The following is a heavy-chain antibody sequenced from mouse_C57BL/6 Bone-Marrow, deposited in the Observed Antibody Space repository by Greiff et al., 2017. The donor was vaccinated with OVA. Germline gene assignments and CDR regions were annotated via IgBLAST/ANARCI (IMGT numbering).Heavy chain of an antibody. D-gene: IGHD2-4*01. CDR3: ARADDYLDY. V-gene: IGHV1-64*01. J-gene: IGHJ2*01. CDR1: GYTFTSYW. CDR2: IHPNSGST. Sequence: QVQLKQPGAELVKPGASVKLSCKASGYTFTSYWMHWVKQRPGQGLEWIGMIHPNSGSTNYNEKFKSKATLTVDKSSSTAYMQLSSLTSEDSAVYYCARADDYLDYWGQGTTLTVSS.